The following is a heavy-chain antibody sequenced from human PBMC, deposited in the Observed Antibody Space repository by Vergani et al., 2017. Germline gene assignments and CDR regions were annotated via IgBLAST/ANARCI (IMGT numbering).Heavy chain of an antibody. CDR1: GGSISSGSYY. CDR2: IYTSGST. Sequence: QVQLQESGPGLVKPSQTLSLTCTVSGGSISSGSYYWSWIRQPAGKGLEWIGRIYTSGSTNYNPSLKSRVTISGDTSKNQFSLKLSSVTAADTAVYYCAREWYYGMDVWGQGTTVTVSS. CDR3: AREWYYGMDV. J-gene: IGHJ6*02. V-gene: IGHV4-61*02.